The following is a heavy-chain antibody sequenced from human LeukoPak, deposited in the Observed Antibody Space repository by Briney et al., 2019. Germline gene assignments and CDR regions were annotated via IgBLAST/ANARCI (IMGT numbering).Heavy chain of an antibody. CDR3: AGVDILTGYYGNGMDV. CDR1: GFTFSSYA. D-gene: IGHD3-9*01. J-gene: IGHJ6*04. CDR2: ISYDGSNK. V-gene: IGHV3-30*04. Sequence: GRSLRLSCAASGFTFSSYAMHWVRQAPGKGLEWVAVISYDGSNKYYADSVKGRFTISRDNSKNTLYLQMNSLRAEDTAVYYCAGVDILTGYYGNGMDVWGKGTTVTVSS.